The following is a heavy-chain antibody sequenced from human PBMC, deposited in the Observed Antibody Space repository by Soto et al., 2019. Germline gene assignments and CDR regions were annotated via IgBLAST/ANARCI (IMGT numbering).Heavy chain of an antibody. CDR2: INPNSGGT. V-gene: IGHV1-2*02. Sequence: QVQLVQSGAEVKKPGASVKVSCKASGYTFTGYYMHWVRQAPGQGLEWMGWINPNSGGTNYAQKFQGRVTMTRDTSISTAYMELSRLRSDDTAVYYCARGSSETQVYSYGSYYFDYWGQGTLVTVSS. D-gene: IGHD5-18*01. J-gene: IGHJ4*02. CDR1: GYTFTGYY. CDR3: ARGSSETQVYSYGSYYFDY.